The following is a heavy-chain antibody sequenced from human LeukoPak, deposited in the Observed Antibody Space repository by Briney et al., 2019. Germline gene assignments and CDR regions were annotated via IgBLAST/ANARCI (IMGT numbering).Heavy chain of an antibody. CDR1: GFTFDDYG. CDR2: INWNGGST. D-gene: IGHD6-19*01. CDR3: ARARYVGIAVADAFDI. J-gene: IGHJ3*02. Sequence: GGSLRLSCAASGFTFDDYGMSWVRQAPGKGLEWVSGINWNGGSTGYADSVKGRFTISRDNAKNSLYLQMNSLRAEDTALYYCARARYVGIAVADAFDIWGQGTMVTVSS. V-gene: IGHV3-20*04.